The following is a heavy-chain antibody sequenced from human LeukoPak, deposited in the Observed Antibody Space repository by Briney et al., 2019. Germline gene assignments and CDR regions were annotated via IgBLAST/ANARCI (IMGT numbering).Heavy chain of an antibody. V-gene: IGHV3-23*01. J-gene: IGHJ2*01. CDR2: ISGSGGST. Sequence: GGSLRLSCAASGFTFSSYAMSWVRQAPGKGLEWVSAISGSGGSTYYADSVKGRFTISRDNAKNSLYLQMNSLRAEDTAVYYCAREIIVRATDYWYFDLWGRGTLVTVSS. CDR3: AREIIVRATDYWYFDL. D-gene: IGHD1-26*01. CDR1: GFTFSSYA.